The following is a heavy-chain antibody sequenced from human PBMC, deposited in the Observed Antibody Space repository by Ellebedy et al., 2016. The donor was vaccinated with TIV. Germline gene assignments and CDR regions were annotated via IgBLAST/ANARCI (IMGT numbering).Heavy chain of an antibody. CDR3: AREGGVYYFDY. CDR1: GYTFTNYY. D-gene: IGHD1-26*01. Sequence: AASVKVSCKASGYTFTNYYMNWVRQAPGQGLEWMGIINPSGGGTGYAQKFQGRVTMTRDTSASTVYMELSSLRSEDTAVYYCAREGGVYYFDYWGQGTLVTVSS. CDR2: INPSGGGT. V-gene: IGHV1-46*01. J-gene: IGHJ4*02.